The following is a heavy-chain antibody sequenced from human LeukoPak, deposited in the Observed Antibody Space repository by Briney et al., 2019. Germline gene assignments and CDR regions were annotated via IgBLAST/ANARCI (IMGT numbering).Heavy chain of an antibody. CDR3: ARGVRDWFDP. CDR2: IYYSGST. Sequence: SETLSLTCTVSGGSISSYYWSWIRQPPGKGQEWIGYIYYSGSTNYNPSLKSRVTILVDTSKNQFSLKLSSVTAADTAVYYCARGVRDWFDPWGQGTLVTVSS. V-gene: IGHV4-59*01. CDR1: GGSISSYY. J-gene: IGHJ5*02. D-gene: IGHD3-22*01.